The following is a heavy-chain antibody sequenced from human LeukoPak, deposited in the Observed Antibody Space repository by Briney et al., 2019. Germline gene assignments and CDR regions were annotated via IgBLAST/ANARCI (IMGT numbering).Heavy chain of an antibody. J-gene: IGHJ5*01. V-gene: IGHV3-23*01. D-gene: IGHD2/OR15-2a*01. CDR1: GFTFSNYW. Sequence: GGSLRLSCAASGFTFSNYWMRWVRQAPGKGLEWVSAISGSGDGTYYVDSVKGRFTISRDNSRNTLFLQMNSLSPEDAALYYCAKYAFAGAPVYDSWGQGALVTVSS. CDR3: AKYAFAGAPVYDS. CDR2: ISGSGDGT.